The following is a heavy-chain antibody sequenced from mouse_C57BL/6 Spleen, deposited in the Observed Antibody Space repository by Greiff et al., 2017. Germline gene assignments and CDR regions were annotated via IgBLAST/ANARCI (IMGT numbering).Heavy chain of an antibody. V-gene: IGHV5-6*01. Sequence: EVKVVESGGDLVKPGGSLKLSCAASGFTFSSYGMSWFRQTPDKRLGWVATISSCGSYPYYPDSVTGRFTISRDNAKNTLYLQMSSLKSEDTAMYYCARQDYGGDYAMDYWGQGTSVTVSS. D-gene: IGHD1-1*01. J-gene: IGHJ4*01. CDR3: ARQDYGGDYAMDY. CDR1: GFTFSSYG. CDR2: ISSCGSYP.